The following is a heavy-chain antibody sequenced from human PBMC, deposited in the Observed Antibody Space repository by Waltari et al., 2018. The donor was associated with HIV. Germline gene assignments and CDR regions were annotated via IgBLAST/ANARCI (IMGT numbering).Heavy chain of an antibody. CDR1: GFRFDDYT. CDR3: AKGLPITF. D-gene: IGHD5-18*01. V-gene: IGHV3-43*01. Sequence: EVQLEQSGGALLQPGGSVRLSCAALGFRFDDYTLHWVRQAPGKVLEWVSLISWDGRNIQYADSVKGRFTVSRDNSKNSLSLQMNSLRTEDTALYYCAKGLPITFWGQGTTVTVSS. J-gene: IGHJ6*02. CDR2: ISWDGRNI.